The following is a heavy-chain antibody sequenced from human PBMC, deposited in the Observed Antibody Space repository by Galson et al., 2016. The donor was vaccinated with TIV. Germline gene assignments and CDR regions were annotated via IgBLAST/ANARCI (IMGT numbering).Heavy chain of an antibody. Sequence: SVKVSCKASGYTLSTYYMHWLRQAPGQGLEWMGIIDPSVGSTTYSQKFQGGVTMTSDTSTSTVYMELTSLKSEDTAVYYCARRFYFDYWGQGTLVTVSS. V-gene: IGHV1-46*01. CDR3: ARRFYFDY. CDR2: IDPSVGST. CDR1: GYTLSTYY. J-gene: IGHJ4*02.